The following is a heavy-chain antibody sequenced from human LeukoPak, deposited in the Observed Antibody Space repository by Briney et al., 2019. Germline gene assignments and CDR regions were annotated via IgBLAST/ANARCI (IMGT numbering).Heavy chain of an antibody. CDR2: IYTSGRT. D-gene: IGHD1-26*01. Sequence: SETLSLTCTVSGGSTSSYYWSWIRQPAGKGLEWIGRIYTSGRTNYNSSLKSRVTMSVDTSKNQFSLKLSSVTAADTAVYYCARYSGSYLDAFDIWGQGTMVTVSS. J-gene: IGHJ3*02. V-gene: IGHV4-4*07. CDR1: GGSTSSYY. CDR3: ARYSGSYLDAFDI.